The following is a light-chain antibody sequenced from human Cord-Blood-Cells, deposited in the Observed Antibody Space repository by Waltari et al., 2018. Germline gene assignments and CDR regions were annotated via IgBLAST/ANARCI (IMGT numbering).Light chain of an antibody. Sequence: QSALTQPRSVSGSPGQSVTISCTGTSSDVGGYNYVSWYQQHPAKAPKLMIYDVSKRTSGVPVSFSGSKSGNTASLTISGLQAEDEADYYCCSYAGSYNYVFGTGTKVTVL. J-gene: IGLJ1*01. V-gene: IGLV2-11*01. CDR1: SSDVGGYNY. CDR2: DVS. CDR3: CSYAGSYNYV.